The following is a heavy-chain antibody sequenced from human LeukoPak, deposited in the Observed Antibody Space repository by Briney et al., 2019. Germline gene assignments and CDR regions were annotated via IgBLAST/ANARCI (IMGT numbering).Heavy chain of an antibody. CDR2: ISYDGSNK. CDR3: ASSPIGIID. Sequence: GGSLRLSCAASGFTFSGYAMHWVRQAPGKGLEWVAVISYDGSNKYYADSVKGRFTISRDNSKNTLYLQMNSLRAEDTAVYYCASSPIGIIDWGQGTLVTVSS. D-gene: IGHD3-10*01. V-gene: IGHV3-30*04. J-gene: IGHJ4*02. CDR1: GFTFSGYA.